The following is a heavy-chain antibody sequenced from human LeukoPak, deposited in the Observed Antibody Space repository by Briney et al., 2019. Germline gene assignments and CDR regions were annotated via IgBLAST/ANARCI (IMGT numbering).Heavy chain of an antibody. Sequence: ASVKASCKASGYTFTGYYMHWVRQAPGQGLEWMGWINPNSGGTNYAQKFQGRVTMTRDTSISTAYMELSRLRSDDTAVYYCARFSDYGDCFDYWGQGTLVTVSS. CDR2: INPNSGGT. V-gene: IGHV1-2*02. CDR3: ARFSDYGDCFDY. D-gene: IGHD4-17*01. J-gene: IGHJ4*02. CDR1: GYTFTGYY.